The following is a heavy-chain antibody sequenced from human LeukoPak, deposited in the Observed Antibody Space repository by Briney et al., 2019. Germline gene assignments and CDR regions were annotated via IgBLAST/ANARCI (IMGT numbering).Heavy chain of an antibody. D-gene: IGHD3-3*01. CDR2: INHSGST. CDR1: GGSISSYY. V-gene: IGHV4-34*01. Sequence: PSETLSLTCTVSGGSISSYYWSWIRQPPGKGLEWIGEINHSGSTNYNPSLKSRVTISVDTSKNQFSLKLSSVTAADTAVYYCAREFSLDFWSGYYNYWGQGTLVTVSS. CDR3: AREFSLDFWSGYYNY. J-gene: IGHJ4*02.